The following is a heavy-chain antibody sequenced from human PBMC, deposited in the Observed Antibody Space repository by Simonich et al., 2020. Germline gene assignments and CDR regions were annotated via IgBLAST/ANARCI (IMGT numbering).Heavy chain of an antibody. Sequence: EVQLLESGGGLVQPGGSLRLSCAASGFTFSSYAMSWVRQAPGKGLWWVADISGSGGSTYYADSVKGRFTISRDNSKNTLYLQMNSLRAEDTAVYYCAKEESYSSTSCYDAFDIWGQGTMVTVSS. CDR2: ISGSGGST. CDR1: GFTFSSYA. J-gene: IGHJ3*02. V-gene: IGHV3-23*01. CDR3: AKEESYSSTSCYDAFDI. D-gene: IGHD2-2*01.